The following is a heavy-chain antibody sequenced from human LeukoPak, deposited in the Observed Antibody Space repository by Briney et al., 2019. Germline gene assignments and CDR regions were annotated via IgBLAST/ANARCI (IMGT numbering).Heavy chain of an antibody. CDR3: ARVLGAIPNFDY. J-gene: IGHJ4*02. V-gene: IGHV4-30-4*02. CDR1: GGSIISSSYY. CDR2: IYYSGST. Sequence: PSETLSLTCTLSGGSIISSSYYWSWIRQPPGKGLEWIGYIYYSGSTYYNPSLKSRVTISVDTSKNQFSLKLSSVTAADTAVYYCARVLGAIPNFDYWGQGTLVTVSS. D-gene: IGHD1-26*01.